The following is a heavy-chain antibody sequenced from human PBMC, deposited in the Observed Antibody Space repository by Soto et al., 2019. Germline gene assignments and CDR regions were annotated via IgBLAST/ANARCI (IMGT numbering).Heavy chain of an antibody. CDR3: AKDAVYGDGLWLPES. D-gene: IGHD4-17*01. V-gene: IGHV3-53*01. J-gene: IGHJ5*02. CDR2: ILGSGGT. Sequence: GGSLKLSWPPFGLPLSNNARLGAGQAPGKGLEWVSGILGSGGTYHADSVKGRFTISKDNSKNTLYLQMNCLRAEDTAVYYCAKDAVYGDGLWLPESWGQGTLVTVSS. CDR1: GLPLSNNA.